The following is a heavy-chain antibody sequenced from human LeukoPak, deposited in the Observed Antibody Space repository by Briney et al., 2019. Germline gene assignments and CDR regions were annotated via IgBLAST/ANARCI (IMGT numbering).Heavy chain of an antibody. CDR2: MWYEGINK. Sequence: QSGGSLRLSCAASGFTFSSYGMHGVRQAPGKGLEWVAVMWYEGINKYYADSVKGRFTISRDNSKNTLYLQMNSLRAEDTAVYYCARDLSSGWTPYFDYWGQGTLVTVSS. J-gene: IGHJ4*02. CDR1: GFTFSSYG. CDR3: ARDLSSGWTPYFDY. V-gene: IGHV3-33*01. D-gene: IGHD6-19*01.